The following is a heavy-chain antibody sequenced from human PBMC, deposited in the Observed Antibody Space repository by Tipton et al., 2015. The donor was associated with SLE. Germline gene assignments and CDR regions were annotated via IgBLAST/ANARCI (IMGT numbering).Heavy chain of an antibody. V-gene: IGHV3-48*03. D-gene: IGHD6-19*01. J-gene: IGHJ6*02. CDR1: GFTFSSYE. Sequence: SLRLSCAASGFTFSSYEMNWVRQAPGKGLEWVSYISSSGSTIYYADSVRGRFTISRDNANNSLFLQMNSLRAEDTAVYYCARGGKWRVGATRGYFAMDVWGQGTTVTVSS. CDR3: ARGGKWRVGATRGYFAMDV. CDR2: ISSSGSTI.